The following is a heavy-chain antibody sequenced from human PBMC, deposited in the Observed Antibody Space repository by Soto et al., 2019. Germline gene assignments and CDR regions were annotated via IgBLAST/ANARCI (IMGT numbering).Heavy chain of an antibody. Sequence: GGSLSLSSASSVLTVSSYPVSWVRQAPGKGLEWVAVISYDGSNKYYADSVKGRFTISRDNSKNTLYLQMNSLRAEDTAVYYCARDDHYGMDVWGQGTMVTV. CDR2: ISYDGSNK. V-gene: IGHV3-30-3*01. CDR3: ARDDHYGMDV. J-gene: IGHJ6*02. CDR1: VLTVSSYP.